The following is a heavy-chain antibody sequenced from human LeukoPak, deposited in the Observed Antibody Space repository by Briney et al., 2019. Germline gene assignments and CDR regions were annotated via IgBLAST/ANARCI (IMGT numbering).Heavy chain of an antibody. D-gene: IGHD3-3*01. CDR2: ISAYNGNT. CDR1: GYTFTSYG. J-gene: IGHJ4*02. CDR3: ARALNPPFYDFWSGYYTLDY. Sequence: GASVKVSCKASGYTFTSYGISWVRQAPGQRLEWMGWISAYNGNTNYAQKLQGRVTMTTDTSTSTGYMELRSLISDDTAVYYCARALNPPFYDFWSGYYTLDYWGQGTLVTVSS. V-gene: IGHV1-18*01.